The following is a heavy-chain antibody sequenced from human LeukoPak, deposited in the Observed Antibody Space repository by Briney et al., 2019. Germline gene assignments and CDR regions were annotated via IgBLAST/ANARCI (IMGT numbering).Heavy chain of an antibody. CDR3: AELGITMIGGV. CDR1: GFTFRNYW. V-gene: IGHV3-48*04. CDR2: ISSSGSTI. J-gene: IGHJ6*04. D-gene: IGHD3-10*02. Sequence: GGSLRLSCAVSGFTFRNYWMSWVRQAPGKGLEGVSYISSSGSTIYYADSVKGQFTISRDNAKNSLYLQMNSLRAEDTAVYYCAELGITMIGGVWGKGTTVTISS.